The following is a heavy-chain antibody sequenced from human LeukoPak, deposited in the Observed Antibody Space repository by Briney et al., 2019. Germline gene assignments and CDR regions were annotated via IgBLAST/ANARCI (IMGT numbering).Heavy chain of an antibody. CDR2: TYTSGST. CDR1: GGSISSGSYY. D-gene: IGHD3-10*01. CDR3: ARDSSLSGWFDP. J-gene: IGHJ5*02. Sequence: SETLSLTCTVSGGSISSGSYYWSWIRQPAGKGLEWVGRTYTSGSTIYNPSLESRVTIPLDTSKNQFSLKLSSVTAADTAVYYCARDSSLSGWFDPWGQGTLVTVSS. V-gene: IGHV4-61*02.